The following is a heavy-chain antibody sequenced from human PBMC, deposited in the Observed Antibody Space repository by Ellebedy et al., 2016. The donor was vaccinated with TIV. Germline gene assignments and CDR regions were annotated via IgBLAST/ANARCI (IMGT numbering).Heavy chain of an antibody. V-gene: IGHV3-23*01. J-gene: IGHJ3*02. D-gene: IGHD4-23*01. Sequence: GESLKISCAASGLTFSSHAMSWVRQAPGKGLEWVSSISGSGGNTYYADSVKGRFTISRDNPKDTLYLQVNSLRAEDTAVYYCARDPVGVGPAFDIWGQGTMVTVSS. CDR2: ISGSGGNT. CDR1: GLTFSSHA. CDR3: ARDPVGVGPAFDI.